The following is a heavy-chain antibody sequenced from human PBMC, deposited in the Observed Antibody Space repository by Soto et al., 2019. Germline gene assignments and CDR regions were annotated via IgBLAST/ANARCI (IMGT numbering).Heavy chain of an antibody. CDR2: INVNNDNT. CDR3: ARSSFTAVDY. CDR1: GYTFTSHT. D-gene: IGHD5-18*01. J-gene: IGHJ4*02. V-gene: IGHV1-3*01. Sequence: QVRLVQSGTEVKKPGASVKVSCKASGYTFTSHTIHWMRQAPGQSLEWMAWINVNNDNTKYSHKFQGRVSLTMDTSASTVYMELSSLRSEDTAVYYCARSSFTAVDYWGQGTRVSVSS.